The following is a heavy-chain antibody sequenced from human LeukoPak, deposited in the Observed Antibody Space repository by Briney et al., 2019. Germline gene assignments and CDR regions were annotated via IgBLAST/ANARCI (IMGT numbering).Heavy chain of an antibody. Sequence: ASVKVSCKASGYTFTGYYMHWVRQAPGQGLEWMGWINPNSGGTNYAQKFQGWVTMTRDTSISTAYMELSRLRSDDTAVYYCARERGYFDPLTNYYYYGMDVWGKGTTVTVSS. D-gene: IGHD3-9*01. V-gene: IGHV1-2*04. J-gene: IGHJ6*04. CDR2: INPNSGGT. CDR3: ARERGYFDPLTNYYYYGMDV. CDR1: GYTFTGYY.